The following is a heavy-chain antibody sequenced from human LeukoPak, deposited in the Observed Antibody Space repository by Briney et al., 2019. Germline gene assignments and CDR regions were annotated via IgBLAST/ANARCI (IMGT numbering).Heavy chain of an antibody. V-gene: IGHV3-23*01. CDR2: ISDSGGNT. D-gene: IGHD3-22*01. CDR1: GITLSNYG. J-gene: IGHJ4*02. Sequence: GGSLRLSCAVSGITLSNYGMSWVRQAPGKGLEWVAGISDSGGNTKYADSVKGRFTISRGNPKNTLYLQMNGLRAEDTAVYFCAKRGVVIRVILVGFHKEAYYFDSWGQGALVTVSS. CDR3: AKRGVVIRVILVGFHKEAYYFDS.